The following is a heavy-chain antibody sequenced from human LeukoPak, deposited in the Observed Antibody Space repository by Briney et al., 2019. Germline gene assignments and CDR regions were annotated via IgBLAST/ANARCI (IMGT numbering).Heavy chain of an antibody. CDR1: GFTFSSYT. J-gene: IGHJ4*02. CDR3: ARDARIVAAGTVIDS. Sequence: GGSLRLSCAASGFTFSSYTMNWVRQAPGKGLEWVSSISSASSYIYYVDSVKGRFTISRDNAKNSLNLQMNSLRAEDTAVYYCARDARIVAAGTVIDSWGQGTLVTVSS. CDR2: ISSASSYI. D-gene: IGHD6-13*01. V-gene: IGHV3-21*01.